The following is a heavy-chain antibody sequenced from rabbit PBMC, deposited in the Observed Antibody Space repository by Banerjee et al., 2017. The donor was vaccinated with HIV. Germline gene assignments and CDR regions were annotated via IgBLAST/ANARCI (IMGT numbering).Heavy chain of an antibody. J-gene: IGHJ6*01. Sequence: EESGGDLVQPEGSLTLTCKASGLDFSSSYWICWVRQAPGKGLEWIGCIVTGSGSTYYASWAKGRFTISKTSSTTVTLQMTSLTAADMATYFCARAGDYAYKLWGPGTLVTVS. CDR1: GLDFSSSYW. CDR2: IVTGSGST. D-gene: IGHD2-1*01. CDR3: ARAGDYAYKL. V-gene: IGHV1S45*01.